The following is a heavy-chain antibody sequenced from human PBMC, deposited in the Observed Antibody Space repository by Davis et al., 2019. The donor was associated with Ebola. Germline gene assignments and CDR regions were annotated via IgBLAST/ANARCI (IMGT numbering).Heavy chain of an antibody. D-gene: IGHD5-12*01. CDR2: IIPILGIA. CDR3: AREVSLAGLVAYFDS. J-gene: IGHJ4*02. V-gene: IGHV1-69*04. Sequence: AASVKVSCKASGGTFSSYAISWVRQAPGQGLEWMEKIIPILGIANYAQKFQGRVTITADKSTSTAYMELSSLRSADTAVYYCAREVSLAGLVAYFDSWGQGTLVTVSS. CDR1: GGTFSSYA.